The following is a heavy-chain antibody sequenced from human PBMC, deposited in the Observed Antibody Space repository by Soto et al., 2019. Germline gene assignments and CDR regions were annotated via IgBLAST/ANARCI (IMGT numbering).Heavy chain of an antibody. CDR2: ISAYNGNT. CDR1: GYTFTSYG. Sequence: ASVKVTYKDSGYTFTSYGISWVRQAPGQGLEWMGWISAYNGNTNYAQKLQGRVTMTTDTSTSTAYMELRSLRSDDTDVYYCSKPNTFTSDVFDFWGKGTMVTVSS. J-gene: IGHJ3*01. D-gene: IGHD2-2*01. CDR3: SKPNTFTSDVFDF. V-gene: IGHV1-18*01.